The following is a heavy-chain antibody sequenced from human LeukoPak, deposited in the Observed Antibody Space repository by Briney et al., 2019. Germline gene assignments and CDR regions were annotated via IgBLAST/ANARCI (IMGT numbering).Heavy chain of an antibody. V-gene: IGHV1-69*13. CDR2: IIPIFGTA. D-gene: IGHD4-17*01. Sequence: SVKVSCKASGGTFISYAISWVRQAPGQGLEWMGGIIPIFGTANYAQKFQGRVTITADESTSTAYMELSSLRSEDTAVYYCARGSGYGDPFDYWGQGTLVTVSS. J-gene: IGHJ4*02. CDR3: ARGSGYGDPFDY. CDR1: GGTFISYA.